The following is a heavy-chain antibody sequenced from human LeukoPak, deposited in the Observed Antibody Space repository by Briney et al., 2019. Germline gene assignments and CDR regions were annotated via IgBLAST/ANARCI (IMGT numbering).Heavy chain of an antibody. CDR2: IKRDGSEK. V-gene: IGHV3-7*01. CDR1: GFTFSSYW. D-gene: IGHD3-3*01. J-gene: IGHJ6*02. CDR3: ARDIYYDFWSGYYRDHYYYGMDV. Sequence: GGSLRLSCAASGFTFSSYWMSWVRQAPGKGLEWVANIKRDGSEKYYVDSVKGRFTISRDNAKNSLYLQMNSLRAEDTAVYYCARDIYYDFWSGYYRDHYYYGMDVWGQGTTVTVSS.